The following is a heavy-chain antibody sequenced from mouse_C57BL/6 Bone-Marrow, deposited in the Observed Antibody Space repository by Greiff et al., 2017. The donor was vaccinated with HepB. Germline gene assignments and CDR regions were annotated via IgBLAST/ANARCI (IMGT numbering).Heavy chain of an antibody. CDR2: IRNKANNHAT. V-gene: IGHV6-6*01. D-gene: IGHD1-1*01. J-gene: IGHJ1*03. CDR1: GFTFSDAW. Sequence: EVKLMESGGGLVQPGGSMKLSCAASGFTFSDAWMDWVRQSPEKGLEWVAEIRNKANNHATYYAESVKGRFTISRDDSKSSVYLQMNSLRAEDTGSYYCTSPLITTVVATPLYWYFGVWGTGTTVTVAS. CDR3: TSPLITTVVATPLYWYFGV.